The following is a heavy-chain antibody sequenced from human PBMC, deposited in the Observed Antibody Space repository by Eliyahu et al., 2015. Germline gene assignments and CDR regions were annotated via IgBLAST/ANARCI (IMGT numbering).Heavy chain of an antibody. J-gene: IGHJ6*03. CDR2: IYHSGST. V-gene: IGHV4-4*02. CDR3: ARRSDQLLFYYYYMDV. D-gene: IGHD2-2*01. CDR1: XXSISSXNW. Sequence: QVQLQESGPGLVKPSGTLSLTCAXSXXSISSXNWWXXVRXPPGKGLEWIGEIYHSGSTNYNPSLKSRVTISVDKSKNQFSLKLSSVTAADTAVYYCARRSDQLLFYYYYMDVWGKGTTVTVSS.